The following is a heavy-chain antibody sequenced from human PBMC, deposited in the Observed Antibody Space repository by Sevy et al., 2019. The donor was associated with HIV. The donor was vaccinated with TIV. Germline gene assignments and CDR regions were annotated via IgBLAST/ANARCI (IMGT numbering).Heavy chain of an antibody. CDR1: GGSISSYY. V-gene: IGHV4-59*08. Sequence: SETLSLTCTVSGGSISSYYWSWIRQPPGKGLEWIGYIYYSGSTNYNPSLKSRVTISVDTSKNQFSLKLSSVTAADTAMYYCARQRGVSGIAAAGPFDYWGQGTLVTVSS. D-gene: IGHD6-13*01. J-gene: IGHJ4*02. CDR3: ARQRGVSGIAAAGPFDY. CDR2: IYYSGST.